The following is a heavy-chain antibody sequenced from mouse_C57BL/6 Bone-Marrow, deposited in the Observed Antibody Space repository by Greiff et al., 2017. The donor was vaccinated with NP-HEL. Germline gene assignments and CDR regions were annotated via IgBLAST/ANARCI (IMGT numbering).Heavy chain of an antibody. V-gene: IGHV3-6*01. CDR2: ISYDGSN. Sequence: EVQLQESGPGLVKPSQSLSLTCSVTGYSFTSGYYWNWIRQFPGNQLEWMGYISYDGSNNYNPSFKNRISITRDTSKNTFFLKLNTVTTEVTATYYCARDRPYGSSFYAMDYWGHGTSVTVSS. J-gene: IGHJ4*01. CDR3: ARDRPYGSSFYAMDY. D-gene: IGHD1-1*01. CDR1: GYSFTSGYY.